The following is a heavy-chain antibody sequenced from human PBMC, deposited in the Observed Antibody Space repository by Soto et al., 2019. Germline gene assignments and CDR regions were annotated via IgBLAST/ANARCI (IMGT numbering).Heavy chain of an antibody. Sequence: PGGSLRLSCQASGFNFRMYGMHWVRKAPGKGLEWVSYISSSGLTTYYADFAEGRFTISRDNAKDSLYLHLNSLRVGDTAVYYCARYGTRGDWWGLGTQVTVSS. CDR2: ISSSGLTT. J-gene: IGHJ5*01. V-gene: IGHV3-48*03. CDR3: ARYGTRGDW. D-gene: IGHD3-10*01. CDR1: GFNFRMYG.